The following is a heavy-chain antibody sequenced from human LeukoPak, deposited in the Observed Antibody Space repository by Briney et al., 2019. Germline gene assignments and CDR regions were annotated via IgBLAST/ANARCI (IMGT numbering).Heavy chain of an antibody. J-gene: IGHJ4*02. CDR3: ARDLIPHYYYDSSGSFDY. V-gene: IGHV3-21*01. CDR2: ISSSSSYI. CDR1: GFTFSSYS. D-gene: IGHD3-22*01. Sequence: PGGSLRLSCAASGFTFSSYSMNWVRQAPGKGLEWVSSISSSSSYIYYADSVKGRFTISRDNAKNSLYLQMNSLRAEDTAVYYCARDLIPHYYYDSSGSFDYWGQGTLVTVSS.